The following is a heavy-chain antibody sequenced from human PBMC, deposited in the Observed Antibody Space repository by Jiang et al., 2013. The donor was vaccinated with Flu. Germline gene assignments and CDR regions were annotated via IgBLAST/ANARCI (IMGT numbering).Heavy chain of an antibody. V-gene: IGHV1-8*01. CDR3: ARGLLQSSPKRNHND. CDR2: MNPNSGNT. Sequence: SVKVSCKASGYTFTSYDINWVRQATGQGLEWMGWMNPNSGNTGYAQKFQGRVTMTRNTSISTAYMELSSLRSEDTAVYYCARGLLQSSPKRNHNDWGQGTLVTVSS. J-gene: IGHJ4*02. D-gene: IGHD2-8*01. CDR1: GYTFTSYD.